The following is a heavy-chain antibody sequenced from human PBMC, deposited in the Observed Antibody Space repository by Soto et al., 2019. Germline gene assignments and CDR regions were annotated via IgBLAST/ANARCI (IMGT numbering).Heavy chain of an antibody. CDR2: ISYDGSNK. CDR1: GLTFSSYA. J-gene: IGHJ4*02. V-gene: IGHV3-30-3*01. D-gene: IGHD6-6*01. Sequence: ESGGGVVQPGRSLRLSCAASGLTFSSYAMHWVRQAPGKGLEWVAVISYDGSNKYYADSVKGRFTISRDNSKNTLYLQMNSLRAEDTAVYYCAREESSSSFDYWGQGTLVTVSS. CDR3: AREESSSSFDY.